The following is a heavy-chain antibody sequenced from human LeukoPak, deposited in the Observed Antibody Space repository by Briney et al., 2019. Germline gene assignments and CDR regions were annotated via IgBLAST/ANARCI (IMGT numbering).Heavy chain of an antibody. J-gene: IGHJ6*03. CDR3: ARQGARYYYYYMDV. CDR1: GGSISTYY. V-gene: IGHV4-59*01. Sequence: SETLSLTCTVSGGSISTYYWSWIRQPPGKGLEWIAYVYYSGSTNYNPSLKSRVTISVDTSKNQFSLKLSSVTAADTAVYYCARQGARYYYYYMDVWGKGTTVTVSS. D-gene: IGHD6-6*01. CDR2: VYYSGST.